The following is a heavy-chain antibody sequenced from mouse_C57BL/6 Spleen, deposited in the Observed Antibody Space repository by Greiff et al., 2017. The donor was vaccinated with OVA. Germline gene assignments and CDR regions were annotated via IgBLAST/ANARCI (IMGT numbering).Heavy chain of an antibody. J-gene: IGHJ2*01. Sequence: QVQLKQPGAELVKPGASVKLSCKASGYTFTSYWMQWVKQRPGQGLEWIGEIDPSDSYTNYNQKFKGKATLTVDTSSSTAYMQLSSLTSEDSAVYYCARGDYGSSPEDYWGQGTTLTVSS. V-gene: IGHV1-50*01. CDR2: IDPSDSYT. CDR1: GYTFTSYW. CDR3: ARGDYGSSPEDY. D-gene: IGHD1-1*01.